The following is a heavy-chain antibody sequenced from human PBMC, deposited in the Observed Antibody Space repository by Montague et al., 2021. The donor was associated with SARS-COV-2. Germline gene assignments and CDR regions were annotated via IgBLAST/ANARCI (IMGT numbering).Heavy chain of an antibody. V-gene: IGHV4-34*01. CDR2: INHSGST. CDR3: ACGEITTRGLIYYYGMDV. J-gene: IGHJ6*02. Sequence: SETLSLTCAVYGGSFSGYYWTWIRQSPIKGLEWIGEINHSGSTNYNPSLKSRVTISVDTSKNQFSLKLSSVTAADTAVYYCACGEITTRGLIYYYGMDVWGQGTTVTVSS. CDR1: GGSFSGYY. D-gene: IGHD4-11*01.